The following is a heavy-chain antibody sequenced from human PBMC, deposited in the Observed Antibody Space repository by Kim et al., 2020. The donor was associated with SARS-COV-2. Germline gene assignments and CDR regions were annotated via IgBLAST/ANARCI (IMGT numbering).Heavy chain of an antibody. Sequence: GESLKISCKGSGYTFATSWIAWVRQMPGKGLEWMGIIYPGDSDTTYGPSFQGQVTISADKSISTAYLQWNSLKDSDTAIYYCARRNSGSYHPDYWGQGTLVTVSS. J-gene: IGHJ4*02. CDR3: ARRNSGSYHPDY. CDR1: GYTFATSW. CDR2: IYPGDSDT. V-gene: IGHV5-51*01. D-gene: IGHD1-26*01.